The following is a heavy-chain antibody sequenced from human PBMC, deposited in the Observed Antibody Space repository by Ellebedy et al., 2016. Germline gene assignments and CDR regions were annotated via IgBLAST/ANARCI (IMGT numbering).Heavy chain of an antibody. CDR3: ARGVGGTSLNWFDP. D-gene: IGHD3-16*01. J-gene: IGHJ5*02. CDR2: IDFSGTGT. V-gene: IGHV3-21*06. Sequence: GESLKISXAASGFTFSIAGMTWVRQAPGKGLEWVATIDFSGTGTYYADSVKGRFIISRDNTKNSLFLQMNSLGVEDTAVYYCARGVGGTSLNWFDPWGQGTLVTVSS. CDR1: GFTFSIAG.